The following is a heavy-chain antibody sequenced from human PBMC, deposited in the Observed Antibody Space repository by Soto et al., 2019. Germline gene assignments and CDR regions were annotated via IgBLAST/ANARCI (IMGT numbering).Heavy chain of an antibody. V-gene: IGHV3-73*02. D-gene: IGHD6-19*01. CDR3: TRQHLDVPVASAIDY. J-gene: IGHJ4*02. Sequence: EVQLVESGGGLVQPGGSLKLSCAASGFTFSGSTIHWVRQTSGKGLEWVGRIPSKTNTYATVYAASVKGRFTISRDDYKNTAYLQMDSLKTEDTAVYYCTRQHLDVPVASAIDYWGQGTLVTVSS. CDR2: IPSKTNTYAT. CDR1: GFTFSGST.